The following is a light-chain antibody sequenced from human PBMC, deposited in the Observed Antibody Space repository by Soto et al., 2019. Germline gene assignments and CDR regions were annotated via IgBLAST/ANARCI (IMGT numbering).Light chain of an antibody. CDR3: SSYINYNTFVI. CDR1: SRDVGGYNY. V-gene: IGLV2-14*01. CDR2: EAS. Sequence: QSALTQPASVSGSPGQSITISCTGTSRDVGGYNYVSWHQQHPGKAPKVIITEASNRPSGVSNRFSGSKSGNTASLTISGLQAEDEADYYCSSYINYNTFVIFGGGTKVTVL. J-gene: IGLJ2*01.